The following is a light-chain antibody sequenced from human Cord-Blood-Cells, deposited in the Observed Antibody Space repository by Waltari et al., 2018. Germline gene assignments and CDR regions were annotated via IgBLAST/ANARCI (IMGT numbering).Light chain of an antibody. J-gene: IGKJ2*03. CDR3: QQYGSSPMYS. CDR2: GAS. CDR1: QSVSSSY. V-gene: IGKV3-20*01. Sequence: EIVLPQSPGTLSLSPGEIETLPCRASQSVSSSYLAWYQQKPGQAPRPLIYGASSRATGIPDRFSGSGSGTDFTLTISRLEPEDFAVYYCQQYGSSPMYSFGQGTKLEIK.